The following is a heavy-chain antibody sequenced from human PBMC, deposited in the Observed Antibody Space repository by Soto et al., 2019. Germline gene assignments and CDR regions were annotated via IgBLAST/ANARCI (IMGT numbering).Heavy chain of an antibody. CDR3: ARAYAAARPWETNVTIYAVDV. V-gene: IGHV3-30*03. D-gene: IGHD6-6*01. CDR2: VSYDGSNQ. Sequence: GGALALICSAAGFNFCSHVMQWVRQTPGKWLEQVAVVSYDGSNQYYADSVKGPYTISRDNSKNLLYWHMNYLIGEESALYYCARAYAAARPWETNVTIYAVDVWRQVTTVTI. CDR1: GFNFCSHV. J-gene: IGHJ6*02.